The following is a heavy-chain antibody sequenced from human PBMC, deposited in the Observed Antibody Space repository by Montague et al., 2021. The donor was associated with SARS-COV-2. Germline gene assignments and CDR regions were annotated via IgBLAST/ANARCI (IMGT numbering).Heavy chain of an antibody. CDR2: IYHTGST. J-gene: IGHJ4*02. V-gene: IGHV4-59*08. CDR1: GDSISGYY. Sequence: SETLSLTCTVSGDSISGYYWTWIRNAPEKGLEWIGYIYHTGSTNXNPSFKGRVIISVDTSTNKLSLRLTSVSAADSAKYFCARHRRFGVPVGGGSYFDHWGQGTPVTVSS. CDR3: ARHRRFGVPVGGGSYFDH. D-gene: IGHD2-15*01.